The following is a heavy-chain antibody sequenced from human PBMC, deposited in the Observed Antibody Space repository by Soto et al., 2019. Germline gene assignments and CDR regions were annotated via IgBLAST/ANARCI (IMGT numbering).Heavy chain of an antibody. Sequence: SQTLSLTCAISGDSVSSNSAAWNWIRQSPSRGLEWLGRTYYRSKWYNDYAVSVKSRITINPDTSKNQFSLQLNSVTPEDTAVYYCARAGHDILTGYYSGYYFDYWGQGTLVTVSS. J-gene: IGHJ4*02. V-gene: IGHV6-1*01. CDR3: ARAGHDILTGYYSGYYFDY. CDR2: TYYRSKWYN. D-gene: IGHD3-9*01. CDR1: GDSVSSNSAA.